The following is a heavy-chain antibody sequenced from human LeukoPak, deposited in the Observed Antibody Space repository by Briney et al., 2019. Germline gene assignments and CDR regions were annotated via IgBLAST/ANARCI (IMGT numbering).Heavy chain of an antibody. D-gene: IGHD3-3*01. J-gene: IGHJ6*02. CDR3: ARDLLRSSYHYYGMDV. CDR2: ISSSSSTI. CDR1: GFTFSTYS. V-gene: IGHV3-48*01. Sequence: PGGSLRLSCAASGFTFSTYSMNWVRQAPGKGLEWVSYISSSSSTIYYADSVKGRFAISRDNAKNSLYLQMNSLRAEDTAVYYCARDLLRSSYHYYGMDVWGQGTTVTVSS.